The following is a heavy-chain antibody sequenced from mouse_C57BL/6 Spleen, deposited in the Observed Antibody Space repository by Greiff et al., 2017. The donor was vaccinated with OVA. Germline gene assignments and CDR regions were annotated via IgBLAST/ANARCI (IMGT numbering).Heavy chain of an antibody. J-gene: IGHJ2*01. CDR3: ARTSIYYDYDGGFAY. D-gene: IGHD2-4*01. CDR1: GYTFTSYW. V-gene: IGHV1-61*01. Sequence: QVHVKQPGAELVRPGSSVKLSCKASGYTFTSYWMDWVKQRPGQGLEWIGNIYPSDSETHYNQKFKDKATLTVDKSSSTAYMQLSSLTSEDSAVYYCARTSIYYDYDGGFAYWGQGTTLTVSS. CDR2: IYPSDSET.